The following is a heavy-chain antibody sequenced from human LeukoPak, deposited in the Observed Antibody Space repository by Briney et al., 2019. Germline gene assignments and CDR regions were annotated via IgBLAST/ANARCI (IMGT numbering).Heavy chain of an antibody. CDR3: AKENYGSGSYGYFDY. V-gene: IGHV3-9*01. D-gene: IGHD3-10*01. CDR2: ISWNSGSI. J-gene: IGHJ4*02. Sequence: GGSLRLSCAASGFTFDDYAMHWVRQAPGKGLEWVSGISWNSGSIGYADSVRGRFTISRDNAKNSLYLQMNSLRAEDTALYYCAKENYGSGSYGYFDYWGQGTLVTVSS. CDR1: GFTFDDYA.